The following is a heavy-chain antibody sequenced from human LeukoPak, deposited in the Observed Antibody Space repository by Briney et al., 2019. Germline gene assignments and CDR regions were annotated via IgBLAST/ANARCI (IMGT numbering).Heavy chain of an antibody. CDR3: ARGFTTGYYRIDY. Sequence: GGSLRLSCAASGFTFSSYGMHWVRQAPGKGLEWVAAIWYDGSNKYYADSVKGRFTISRDDSKNTLYLQMNSLRAEDTAVYYCARGFTTGYYRIDYWGQGTLVTVSS. CDR1: GFTFSSYG. CDR2: IWYDGSNK. D-gene: IGHD3-9*01. J-gene: IGHJ4*02. V-gene: IGHV3-33*01.